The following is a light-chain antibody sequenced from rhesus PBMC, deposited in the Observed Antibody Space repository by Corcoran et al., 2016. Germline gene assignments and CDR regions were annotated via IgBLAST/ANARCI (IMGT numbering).Light chain of an antibody. V-gene: IGLV2-32*02. CDR3: SSYIGINTFM. Sequence: QAALTQPRSVSGSPGQSVTISCTGTNNDIGGYNYVSWHQQHPGTAPKLLITEVTRRPSGVSDRFSGSKSGNTASLTISGLLAEDEADYYCSSYIGINTFMFGSGTRLTVL. CDR2: EVT. J-gene: IGLJ1*01. CDR1: NNDIGGYNY.